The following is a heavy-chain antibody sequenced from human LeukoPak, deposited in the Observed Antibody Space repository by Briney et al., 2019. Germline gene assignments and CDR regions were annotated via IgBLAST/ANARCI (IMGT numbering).Heavy chain of an antibody. CDR1: GGTFSSYT. Sequence: SVKVSCKASGGTFSSYTISWVRQAPGQGLEWMGRITPILGIANYAQKFQGRVTITADKSTSTAYMELSSLRSEDTAVYYCARLFVVTYDAFDIWGQGTMVTVSS. V-gene: IGHV1-69*02. D-gene: IGHD2-21*01. CDR3: ARLFVVTYDAFDI. CDR2: ITPILGIA. J-gene: IGHJ3*02.